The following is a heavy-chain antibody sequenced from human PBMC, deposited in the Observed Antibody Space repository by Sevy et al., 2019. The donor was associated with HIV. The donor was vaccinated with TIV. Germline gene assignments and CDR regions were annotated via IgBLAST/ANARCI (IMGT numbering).Heavy chain of an antibody. J-gene: IGHJ6*02. CDR1: GGTFSSYA. Sequence: ASVKVSCKASGGTFSSYAISWVRQAPGQGLEWMGGIIPIFGTANYAQKFQGRVTITGDESTSTAYMELSSLRSEDTAVYYCARVRYSSSWYYYYGMDVWGQGTTVTVSS. D-gene: IGHD6-13*01. V-gene: IGHV1-69*13. CDR3: ARVRYSSSWYYYYGMDV. CDR2: IIPIFGTA.